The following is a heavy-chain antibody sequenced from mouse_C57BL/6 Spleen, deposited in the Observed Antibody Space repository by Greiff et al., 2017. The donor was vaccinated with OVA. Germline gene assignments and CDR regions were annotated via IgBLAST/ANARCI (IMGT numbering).Heavy chain of an antibody. CDR1: GYSITSGYD. Sequence: EVKLVESGPGMVKPSQSLSLTCTVTGYSITSGYDWHWIRHFPGNKLEWMGYISYSGSTNYNPSLKSRISITHDTSKNHFFLKLNSVTTEDTATYYCAREGGYYGSRDWYFDVWGTGTTVTVSS. D-gene: IGHD1-1*01. J-gene: IGHJ1*03. V-gene: IGHV3-1*01. CDR2: ISYSGST. CDR3: AREGGYYGSRDWYFDV.